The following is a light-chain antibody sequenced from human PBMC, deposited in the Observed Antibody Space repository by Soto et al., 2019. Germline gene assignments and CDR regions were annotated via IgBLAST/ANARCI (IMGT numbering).Light chain of an antibody. CDR2: EVS. J-gene: IGKJ5*01. CDR1: HSLLHSDGKTY. V-gene: IGKV2D-29*01. Sequence: EIVRTQTPLSLSVTPGEPASISCKSSHSLLHSDGKTYFYWYMQKPGQPPRPPIYEVSNRFSEGPDMSSNSRSGTDITLKNTRVEAEEGEVDYYKKSLQLPLTFGQGTRRE. CDR3: KKSLQLPLT.